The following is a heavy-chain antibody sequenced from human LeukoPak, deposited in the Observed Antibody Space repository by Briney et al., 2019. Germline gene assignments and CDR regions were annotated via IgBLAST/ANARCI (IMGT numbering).Heavy chain of an antibody. V-gene: IGHV5-51*01. CDR3: ARLYLPYTSAWYGSAFDI. CDR1: GYSFTSYW. D-gene: IGHD6-13*01. J-gene: IGHJ3*02. CDR2: LYPGDSDT. Sequence: GESLKISCKGSGYSFTSYWIAWVRPMPGKGLEWMGILYPGDSDTRYSPSFQGQVTISADRSITTAYLQWSSLKASDTAMYYCARLYLPYTSAWYGSAFDIWGQGTMVTVSS.